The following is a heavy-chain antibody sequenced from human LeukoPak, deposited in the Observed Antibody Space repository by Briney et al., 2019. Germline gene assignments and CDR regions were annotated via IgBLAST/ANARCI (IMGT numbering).Heavy chain of an antibody. J-gene: IGHJ4*02. D-gene: IGHD4-17*01. CDR1: GYTFTSYG. Sequence: ASVKVSCKASGYTFTSYGISWVRQAPGQGLERMGWISAYNGNTNYAQKLQGRVTMTTDTSTSTAYMELRSLRSDDTAVYYCARDGPDDYGDYGSFDYWGQGTLVTVSS. CDR2: ISAYNGNT. V-gene: IGHV1-18*01. CDR3: ARDGPDDYGDYGSFDY.